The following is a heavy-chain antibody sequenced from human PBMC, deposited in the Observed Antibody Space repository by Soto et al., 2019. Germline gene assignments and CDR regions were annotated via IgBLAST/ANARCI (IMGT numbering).Heavy chain of an antibody. Sequence: QVQLVQSGAEVKQPGSSVKVSCKASGGTFSSYAISWVRQAPGQGLEWMGGIIPIFGTANYAQKFQGRVTITADESTSTAYMELSNLRSEDTAVYYCARMEMAKLSAPLYYYYYGMDVWGQGTTVTVSS. D-gene: IGHD5-12*01. CDR3: ARMEMAKLSAPLYYYYYGMDV. V-gene: IGHV1-69*12. J-gene: IGHJ6*02. CDR1: GGTFSSYA. CDR2: IIPIFGTA.